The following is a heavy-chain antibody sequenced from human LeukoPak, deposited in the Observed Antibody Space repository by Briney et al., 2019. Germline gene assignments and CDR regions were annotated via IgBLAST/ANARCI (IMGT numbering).Heavy chain of an antibody. J-gene: IGHJ4*02. CDR1: GFTFSGYG. Sequence: GRSLRLSCAASGFTFSGYGMHWVRQAPGKGLEWVAVIWYDGSNKYYADSVKGRFTISRDNSKNTLYLQMNSLRAEDTAVYYCAKDSGLVPAAPSPLDYWGQGTLVTVSS. V-gene: IGHV3-33*06. CDR2: IWYDGSNK. CDR3: AKDSGLVPAAPSPLDY. D-gene: IGHD2-2*01.